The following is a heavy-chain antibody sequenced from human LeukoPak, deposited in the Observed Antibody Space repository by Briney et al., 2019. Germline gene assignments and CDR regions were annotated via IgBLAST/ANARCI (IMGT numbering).Heavy chain of an antibody. CDR1: GFTFRIYR. J-gene: IGHJ4*02. CDR2: ITSEGHST. V-gene: IGHV3-21*04. Sequence: GESPRLSCVASGFTFRIYRMGWVRQAPGKGLEWVSSITSEGHSTYYRDSVKGRFTISRDNAKNSLYLQMNSLRAEDTAVYYCAKDHGRPHDYWGQGTLVTVSS. CDR3: AKDHGRPHDY. D-gene: IGHD1-1*01.